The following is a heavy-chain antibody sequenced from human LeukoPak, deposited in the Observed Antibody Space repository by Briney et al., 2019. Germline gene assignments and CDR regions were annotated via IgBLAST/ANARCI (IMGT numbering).Heavy chain of an antibody. D-gene: IGHD2-2*03. CDR3: AKDRGDIGYCSSTSCYWGGFDI. J-gene: IGHJ3*02. CDR2: ISYDGSNK. CDR1: GFIVSSNY. V-gene: IGHV3-30*18. Sequence: PGGSLRLSCAASGFIVSSNYMSWVRQAPGKGLEWVAVISYDGSNKYYADSVKGRFTISRDNSKNTLYLQINSLRAEDTAVYYCAKDRGDIGYCSSTSCYWGGFDIWGQGTMVTVSS.